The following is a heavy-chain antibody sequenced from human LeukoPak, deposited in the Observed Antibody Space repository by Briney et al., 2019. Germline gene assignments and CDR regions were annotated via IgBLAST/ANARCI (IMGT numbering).Heavy chain of an antibody. CDR2: INPSGGST. J-gene: IGHJ4*02. V-gene: IGHV1-46*01. CDR3: ARAPHDSSGYYYVSFDY. CDR1: GYTFTSYY. D-gene: IGHD3-22*01. Sequence: ASVKVSCNASGYTFTSYYMHWVRQAPGQRLEWMGIINPSGGSTSYAQKFQGRVTMTRDTSTSTVYMELSSLRSEDTAVYYCARAPHDSSGYYYVSFDYWGQGTLVTVSS.